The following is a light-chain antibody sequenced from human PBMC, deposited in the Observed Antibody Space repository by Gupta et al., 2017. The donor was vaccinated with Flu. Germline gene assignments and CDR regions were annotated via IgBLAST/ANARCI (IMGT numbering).Light chain of an antibody. Sequence: QSALTQPASVSGSPGQSITISCTGPSSDIGGYNYVSWYQHHPGKAPKLLIYEVSNRPSGVSHRFSGSKSGNTASLTIAGLQAEDEADYYCTSYTSTNTLVFGGGTKLTVL. J-gene: IGLJ3*02. CDR3: TSYTSTNTLV. CDR2: EVS. CDR1: SSDIGGYNY. V-gene: IGLV2-14*01.